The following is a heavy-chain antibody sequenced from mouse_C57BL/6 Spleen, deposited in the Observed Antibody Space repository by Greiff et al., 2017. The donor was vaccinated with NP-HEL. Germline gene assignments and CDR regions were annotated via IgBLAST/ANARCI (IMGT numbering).Heavy chain of an antibody. CDR2: ISDGGSYT. J-gene: IGHJ3*01. Sequence: VQLKESGGGLVKPGGSLKLSCAASGFTFSSYAMSWVRQTPEKRLEWVATISDGGSYTYYPDNVKGRFTISRDNAKNNLYLQMSHLKSEDTAMYYCASLIYDGLTGAYWGQGTLVTVSA. V-gene: IGHV5-4*01. CDR1: GFTFSSYA. CDR3: ASLIYDGLTGAY. D-gene: IGHD2-3*01.